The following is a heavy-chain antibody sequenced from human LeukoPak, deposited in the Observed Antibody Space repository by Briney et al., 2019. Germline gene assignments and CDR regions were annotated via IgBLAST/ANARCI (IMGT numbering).Heavy chain of an antibody. CDR1: GYSFTSYC. CDR2: IYPGDSGP. Sequence: GESLKISCKVSGYSFTSYCIGWVRQMPGKGLEWMGIIYPGDSGPTYSPSFQGQVTISVDKSINTAYLQWSSLQASDTAMYYCGMSGDRFRIQADFYDFWGQGTMGNVSP. J-gene: IGHJ3*01. D-gene: IGHD3/OR15-3a*01. V-gene: IGHV5-51*01. CDR3: GMSGDRFRIQADFYDF.